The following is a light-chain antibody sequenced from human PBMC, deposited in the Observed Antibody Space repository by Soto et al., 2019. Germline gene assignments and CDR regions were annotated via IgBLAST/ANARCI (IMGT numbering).Light chain of an antibody. CDR1: SSDVGGLNY. CDR2: EVS. J-gene: IGLJ3*02. CDR3: SSFTISSTWV. V-gene: IGLV2-14*01. Sequence: QSALTQPASVSGSPGQSITISCTGTSSDVGGLNYVSWYQHHPVNAPKLIIYEVSNRPSGVSDRFSASKSDNTASLTISGLQTEDEAHYYCSSFTISSTWVFGGGTQLTVL.